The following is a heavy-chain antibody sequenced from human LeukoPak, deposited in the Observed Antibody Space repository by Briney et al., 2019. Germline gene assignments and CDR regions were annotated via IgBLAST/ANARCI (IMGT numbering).Heavy chain of an antibody. CDR3: ARTGGYSSSWSDY. CDR1: GYTFTGYY. V-gene: IGHV1-2*02. J-gene: IGHJ4*02. D-gene: IGHD6-13*01. CDR2: INPNSGGT. Sequence: ASVKVSCKASGYTFTGYYMHWVRQAPRQGLEWMGWINPNSGGTNYAQKFQGRVTMTRDTSISTAYMELSRLRSDDTAVYYCARTGGYSSSWSDYWGQGTLVTVSS.